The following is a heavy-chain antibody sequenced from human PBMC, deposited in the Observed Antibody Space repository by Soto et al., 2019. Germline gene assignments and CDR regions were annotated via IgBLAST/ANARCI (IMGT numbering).Heavy chain of an antibody. CDR3: TTDPVTMIVVVPSSG. Sequence: SVKVSCKASGGTFSSYAISWVRQAPGQGLEWMGGIIPIFGTANYAQKFQGRVTITADESTSTAYMELNSLKTEDTAVYYCTTDPVTMIVVVPSSGWGQGTLVTVSS. J-gene: IGHJ4*02. V-gene: IGHV1-69*13. D-gene: IGHD3-22*01. CDR2: IIPIFGTA. CDR1: GGTFSSYA.